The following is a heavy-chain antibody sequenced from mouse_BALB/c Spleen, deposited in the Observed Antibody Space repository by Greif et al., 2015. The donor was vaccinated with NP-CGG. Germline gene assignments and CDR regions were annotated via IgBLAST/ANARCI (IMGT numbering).Heavy chain of an antibody. D-gene: IGHD2-3*01. V-gene: IGHV1-62-2*01. CDR1: GYTFTEYI. CDR2: FYPGSGSI. Sequence: VQLQQSGAELVKPGASVKLSCKASGYTFTEYIIHWVKQRSGQGLEWIGWFYPGSGSIKYNEKFKDKATLTADKSSNTVYMELSRLTSEDSAVYFCARHEGYDGYYEAWFAYWGQGTLVTVSA. CDR3: ARHEGYDGYYEAWFAY. J-gene: IGHJ3*01.